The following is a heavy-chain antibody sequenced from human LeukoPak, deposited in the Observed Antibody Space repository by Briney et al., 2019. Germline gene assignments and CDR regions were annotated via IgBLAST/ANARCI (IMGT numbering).Heavy chain of an antibody. J-gene: IGHJ3*02. D-gene: IGHD3-10*01. Sequence: SETLSLTCTVSGYSISSGYYWGWVRRPPGKALEWIGNIFYTGSTYYSPSLKSRVTISLDTSRNQFPLRLNSVTAADTAVYYCAKSNGYGLIDIWGQGTMVTVSS. CDR2: IFYTGST. CDR1: GYSISSGYY. V-gene: IGHV4-38-2*02. CDR3: AKSNGYGLIDI.